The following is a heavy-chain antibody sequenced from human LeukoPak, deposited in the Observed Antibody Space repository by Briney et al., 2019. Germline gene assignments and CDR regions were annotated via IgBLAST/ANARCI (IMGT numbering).Heavy chain of an antibody. J-gene: IGHJ4*02. Sequence: SETLSLTCSVSGDPISGYSNYKWSWIRQPPGKGLKWIGYIYYHGSTNYNPSLKGRVTFSVDTSKNQFSLKLTSVTAADTAVYYCAREYSAFDYWGQGTLVTVSS. CDR2: IYYHGST. V-gene: IGHV4-61*01. CDR3: AREYSAFDY. CDR1: GDPISGYSNYK. D-gene: IGHD6-13*01.